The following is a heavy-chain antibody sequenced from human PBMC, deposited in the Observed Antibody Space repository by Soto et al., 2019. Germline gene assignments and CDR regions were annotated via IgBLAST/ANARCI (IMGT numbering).Heavy chain of an antibody. D-gene: IGHD3-16*02. V-gene: IGHV3-23*01. CDR2: INSGGTVA. J-gene: IGHJ4*02. Sequence: EVQLLESGGGLVQPGGSLRLSCAASGFTYESYAMSWVRQAPGKGLEWVSGINSGGTVAHYADSVKGRFAISRDNSKNTLSVEMNSLRADDPGLYYCAISAGGFGGLFVVPSDYWGQGTLVTV. CDR1: GFTYESYA. CDR3: AISAGGFGGLFVVPSDY.